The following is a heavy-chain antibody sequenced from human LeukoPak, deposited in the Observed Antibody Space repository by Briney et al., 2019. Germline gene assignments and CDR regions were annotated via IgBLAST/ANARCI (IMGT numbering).Heavy chain of an antibody. J-gene: IGHJ6*02. CDR1: GFPFSDYY. Sequence: GGSLRLSCVASGFPFSDYYMSWIRQAPGKGLDWVSYISSSGSNIYYADSVKGRFTISRDNAKNSLYLQMNSLRAEDTAAYYCARGFDCSSTSCSCMDVWGQGTTVTVSS. D-gene: IGHD2-2*01. CDR3: ARGFDCSSTSCSCMDV. CDR2: ISSSGSNI. V-gene: IGHV3-11*01.